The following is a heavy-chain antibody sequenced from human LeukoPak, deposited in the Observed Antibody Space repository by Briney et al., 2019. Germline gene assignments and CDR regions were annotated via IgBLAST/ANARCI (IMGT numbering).Heavy chain of an antibody. Sequence: ASVKVSCKASGGTSSSYAISWVRQAPGQGLEWMGGIIPIFGTANYAQKFQGRVTITADESTSTAYVELSSLRSEDTAVYYCARGAVAEMYYFDYWGQGTLVTVSS. CDR1: GGTSSSYA. V-gene: IGHV1-69*13. CDR3: ARGAVAEMYYFDY. D-gene: IGHD6-19*01. CDR2: IIPIFGTA. J-gene: IGHJ4*02.